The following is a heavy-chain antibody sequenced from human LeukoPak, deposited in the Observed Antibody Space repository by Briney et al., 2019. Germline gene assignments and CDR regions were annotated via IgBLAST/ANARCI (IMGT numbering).Heavy chain of an antibody. Sequence: GESLKISCKGSEYSFTSYGIGWVRQMPGKGPEWRGIIYPGDSETRCSPSFQGQVTISAAQPISPPHLQWSGLNAPARDMFYCERTQDFGITGMNAFDIWGQGTMVTVSS. J-gene: IGHJ3*02. D-gene: IGHD1-20*01. V-gene: IGHV5-51*04. CDR2: IYPGDSET. CDR1: EYSFTSYG. CDR3: ERTQDFGITGMNAFDI.